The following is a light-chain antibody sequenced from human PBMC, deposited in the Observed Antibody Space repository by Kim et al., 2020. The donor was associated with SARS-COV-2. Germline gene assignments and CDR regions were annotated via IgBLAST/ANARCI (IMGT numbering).Light chain of an antibody. J-gene: IGLJ2*01. CDR3: TSYTSSSPVI. V-gene: IGLV2-14*03. CDR2: DVS. Sequence: QSVLTQPASVSGSPGQSITISCTGTGSDVGGYNFVSWYQQHPGKAPKLMIYDVSKRPSGVSNRFSGSKSGNTASLTISGLQAEDEADYYCTSYTSSSPVIFGGGTQLTVL. CDR1: GSDVGGYNF.